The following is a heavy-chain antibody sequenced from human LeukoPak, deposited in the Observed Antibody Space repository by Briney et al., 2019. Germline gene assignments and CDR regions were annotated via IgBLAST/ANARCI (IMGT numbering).Heavy chain of an antibody. CDR3: ASTYYYGSGSWNYYYYGMDV. CDR2: INPNSGGT. V-gene: IGHV1-2*02. D-gene: IGHD3-10*01. J-gene: IGHJ6*02. Sequence: RASVKVSCKASGYTFTGYYMHWVRQAPGQGLEWMGWINPNSGGTNYAQKFQGRVTMTRDTSISTAYMELSRLRSDDTAVYYCASTYYYGSGSWNYYYYGMDVWGQGTTVTVSS. CDR1: GYTFTGYY.